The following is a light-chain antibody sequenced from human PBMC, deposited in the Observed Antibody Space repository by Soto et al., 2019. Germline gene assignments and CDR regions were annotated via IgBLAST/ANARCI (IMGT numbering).Light chain of an antibody. Sequence: QSVLTQPPSVSGAPGQRVTISCTGGTSNIETGYDVHWYQQIPGTAPKLLIYGNNNRPSGVPDRFSGSKSGTSASLAITGLRPEDEAYYYCQSYDSSLSGSTVFGGGTKLTV. J-gene: IGLJ3*02. V-gene: IGLV1-40*01. CDR3: QSYDSSLSGSTV. CDR2: GNN. CDR1: TSNIETGYD.